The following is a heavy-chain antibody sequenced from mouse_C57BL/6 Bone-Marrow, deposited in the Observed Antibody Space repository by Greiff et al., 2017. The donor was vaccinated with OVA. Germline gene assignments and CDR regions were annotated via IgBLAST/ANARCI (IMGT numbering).Heavy chain of an antibody. CDR3: ASAYDGYYWYFDV. Sequence: VQLQQSGAELARPGASVKLSCKASGYTFTSYGIRWVKQRPGQGLEWIGEIYPRSGNTYYNEKFKGQATLTADKSSSTAYMELRSLTSEDSSVYFGASAYDGYYWYFDVWGTGTTVTVSS. D-gene: IGHD2-3*01. CDR1: GYTFTSYG. J-gene: IGHJ1*03. V-gene: IGHV1-81*01. CDR2: IYPRSGNT.